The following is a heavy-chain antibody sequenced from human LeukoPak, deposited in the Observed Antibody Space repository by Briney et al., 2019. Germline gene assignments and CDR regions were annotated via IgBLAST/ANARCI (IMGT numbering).Heavy chain of an antibody. J-gene: IGHJ4*02. CDR3: SRDSSDYYFNPAGAFDY. Sequence: GGSLRLSCAASGFTFNNRAFHWVRKAPGKGLEWVAIISYDGSQKFYADSAKGRFIISRDNSKNTLYLQLNSLRTEDTALYYCSRDSSDYYFNPAGAFDYWGQGTLVTVSS. CDR1: GFTFNNRA. CDR2: ISYDGSQK. V-gene: IGHV3-30-3*01. D-gene: IGHD3-22*01.